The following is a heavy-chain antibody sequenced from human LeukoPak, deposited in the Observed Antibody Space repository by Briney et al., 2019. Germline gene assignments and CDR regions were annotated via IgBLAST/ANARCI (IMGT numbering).Heavy chain of an antibody. Sequence: GGSLRLSCAASGFTVSSHYMSWVRQAPGKGLEWVSVIHSGGSTYYADSVKGRFTISRDNPKNTLYLQMNSLRAEDTAVYYCATGYADYGGAADYWGQGTLVTVSS. D-gene: IGHD4-17*01. CDR2: IHSGGST. V-gene: IGHV3-53*01. J-gene: IGHJ4*02. CDR3: ATGYADYGGAADY. CDR1: GFTVSSHY.